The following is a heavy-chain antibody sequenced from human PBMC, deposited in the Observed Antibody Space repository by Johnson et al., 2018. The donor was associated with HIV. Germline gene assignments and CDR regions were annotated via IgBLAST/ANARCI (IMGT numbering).Heavy chain of an antibody. D-gene: IGHD3-16*01. Sequence: QVQLVESGGSVVQPGGSLRLSCAASGFTFSSYAMHWVRQAPGKGLEWVAFIRYDGSNKYYADYVKGRFTISRDNAKNSLYLQMNSLRGEDTALYYCARGQAGEGSTAGAFDVWGQGTMVTVSS. CDR3: ARGQAGEGSTAGAFDV. J-gene: IGHJ3*01. CDR1: GFTFSSYA. V-gene: IGHV3-30*02. CDR2: IRYDGSNK.